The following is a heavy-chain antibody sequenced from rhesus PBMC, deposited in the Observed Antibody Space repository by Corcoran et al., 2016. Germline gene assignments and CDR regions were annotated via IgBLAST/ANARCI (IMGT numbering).Heavy chain of an antibody. CDR2: ITTTSTYI. Sequence: EVQLVESGGGLIQPGGSLRLSCVASGFLFSNYDVVWGGQASGKGLEWVSSITTTSTYIYFADSVRGRFTISRDNAKNSLSLQMSSLRAEDTAVYYCTVYRVIWGQGVPVTVSS. V-gene: IGHV3S16*01. J-gene: IGHJ4*01. D-gene: IGHD1-1-1*01. CDR1: GFLFSNYD. CDR3: TVYRVI.